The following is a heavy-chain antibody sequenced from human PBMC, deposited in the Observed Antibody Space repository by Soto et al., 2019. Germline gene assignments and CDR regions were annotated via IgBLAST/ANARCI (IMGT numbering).Heavy chain of an antibody. CDR2: INAGNGDT. CDR3: ARDRPEHYYGMDV. Sequence: ASVKVSCKASGYTFTTYTMHWVRQAPGQRLEWMGWINAGNGDTKYSQKLQGRVIITRDTYASTAYMELSSLRSEDTAVYYCARDRPEHYYGMDVWGQGTTVTVSS. V-gene: IGHV1-3*01. J-gene: IGHJ6*02. D-gene: IGHD1-1*01. CDR1: GYTFTTYT.